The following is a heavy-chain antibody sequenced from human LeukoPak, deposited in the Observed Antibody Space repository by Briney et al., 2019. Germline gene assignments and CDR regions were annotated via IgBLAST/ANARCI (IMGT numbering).Heavy chain of an antibody. CDR1: GFTFSSYW. J-gene: IGHJ6*03. D-gene: IGHD6-13*01. CDR3: ARQDSSSWGYYYYYMDV. Sequence: GGSLRLSCAASGFTFSSYWMHWVRQAPGKGLVWVSRINSDGSSTSYADSVKGRFTISRDNAKNTLYLQMNSLRAEDTAVYYCARQDSSSWGYYYYYMDVWGKGTTVTISS. CDR2: INSDGSST. V-gene: IGHV3-74*01.